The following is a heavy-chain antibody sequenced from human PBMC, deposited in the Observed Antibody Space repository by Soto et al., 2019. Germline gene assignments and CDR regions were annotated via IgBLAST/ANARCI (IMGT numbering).Heavy chain of an antibody. Sequence: GGSLRLSCAASGFIFSDFAMHWVRQAPGKGLEWVAEIWYDGSNEYYGDSVKGRFTISRDNSKNTLYLHLSSLRAEDTAVYYCARVPEAGRPLFDYWGQGALVTVSS. V-gene: IGHV3-33*01. D-gene: IGHD6-6*01. CDR3: ARVPEAGRPLFDY. J-gene: IGHJ4*02. CDR1: GFIFSDFA. CDR2: IWYDGSNE.